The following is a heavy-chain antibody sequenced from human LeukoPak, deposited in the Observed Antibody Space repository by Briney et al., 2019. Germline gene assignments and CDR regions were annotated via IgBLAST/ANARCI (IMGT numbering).Heavy chain of an antibody. CDR3: ARGSGDIYGMDV. J-gene: IGHJ6*04. Sequence: SETLSLTCAVYGGSFSGYYWSWIRQPPGKGLEWIGEINHSGSTNYNPSLKSRCTISVDTSKNQFSLKLSSVTAADTAVYYCARGSGDIYGMDVWGKGTTVTVSS. CDR2: INHSGST. D-gene: IGHD3-10*01. V-gene: IGHV4-34*01. CDR1: GGSFSGYY.